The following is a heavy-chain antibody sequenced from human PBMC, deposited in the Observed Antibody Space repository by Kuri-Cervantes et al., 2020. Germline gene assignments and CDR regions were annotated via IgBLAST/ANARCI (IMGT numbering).Heavy chain of an antibody. D-gene: IGHD3-16*01. CDR3: ARCPLSSGLRVGRVFDY. CDR1: GGSISSSSYY. V-gene: IGHV4-39*07. CDR2: IYYSGST. J-gene: IGHJ4*02. Sequence: SETLSLTCTVHGGSISSSSYYWGWIRQPPGNGREWIGRIYYSGSTNYNSSLKSRVTISVDTSKNQFSLKLSSVTAAASAVYYCARCPLSSGLRVGRVFDYWGKGTLVTVSS.